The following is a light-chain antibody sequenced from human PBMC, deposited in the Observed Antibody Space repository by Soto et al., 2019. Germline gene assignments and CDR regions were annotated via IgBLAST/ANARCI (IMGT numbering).Light chain of an antibody. Sequence: QSALTQPASVSDSPGQSITISCTGTSSDVGGSNFVSWYQQHPGKPPKLIIYDVANRPSGVSNRFSGSKSGSTASLIISRLXTEDEADYYCVSYTSSTTYVFGTGTKVT. CDR2: DVA. CDR3: VSYTSSTTYV. V-gene: IGLV2-14*03. CDR1: SSDVGGSNF. J-gene: IGLJ1*01.